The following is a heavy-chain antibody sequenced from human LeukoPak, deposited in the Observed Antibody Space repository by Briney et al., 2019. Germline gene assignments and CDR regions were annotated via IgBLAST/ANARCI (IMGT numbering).Heavy chain of an antibody. CDR1: GGSISSYY. CDR3: ARVVKSGPSHYFDY. CDR2: IYYSGST. D-gene: IGHD3-3*01. V-gene: IGHV4-59*01. J-gene: IGHJ4*02. Sequence: PSETLSLTCTVSGGSISSYYWSWIRQPPGKGLEWIGYIYYSGSTNYNPSLKSRVTISVDTSKNQFSLKLSSVTAADTAVYYCARVVKSGPSHYFDYWGQGTLVTVSS.